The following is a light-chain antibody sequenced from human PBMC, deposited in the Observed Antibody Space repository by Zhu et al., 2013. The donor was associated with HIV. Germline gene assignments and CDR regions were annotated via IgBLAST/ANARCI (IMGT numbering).Light chain of an antibody. V-gene: IGKV1-6*02. CDR1: QGIRSN. CDR2: GAS. Sequence: AIQLTQSPSSLSASIGDRVTITCRASQGIRSNLAWYQQKLGEAPKLLIYGASTLESGVPSRFSGSGSGTDFTLTIRSLQPEDFATYYCLQDYNYPPTFGQGTKVEVK. CDR3: LQDYNYPPT. J-gene: IGKJ1*01.